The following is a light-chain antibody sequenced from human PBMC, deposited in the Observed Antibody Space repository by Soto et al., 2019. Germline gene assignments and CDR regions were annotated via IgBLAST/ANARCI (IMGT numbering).Light chain of an antibody. J-gene: IGLJ1*01. CDR1: SSDVGDYPY. CDR3: SSYISSSTLV. Sequence: QSALTQPASVSGSPGQSITISCTGTSSDVGDYPYVSWYQQHPGKAPKLMIYEVSNRPSGVSNRFSGSKSGNTASLTISGLQAEDEADYYCSSYISSSTLVFGTGTKVTVL. V-gene: IGLV2-14*01. CDR2: EVS.